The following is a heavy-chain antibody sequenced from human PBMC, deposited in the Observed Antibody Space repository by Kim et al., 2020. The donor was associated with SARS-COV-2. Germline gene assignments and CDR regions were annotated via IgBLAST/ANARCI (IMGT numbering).Heavy chain of an antibody. Sequence: ASVKVSCKASGYTFTSYGISWVRQAPGQGLEWMGWISAYNGNTNYAQKLQGRVTMTTDTSTSTAYMELRSLRSDDTAVYYCARARLLIAVAGTKFGMDVWGQGTTVTVSS. CDR1: GYTFTSYG. V-gene: IGHV1-18*04. CDR2: ISAYNGNT. CDR3: ARARLLIAVAGTKFGMDV. D-gene: IGHD6-19*01. J-gene: IGHJ6*02.